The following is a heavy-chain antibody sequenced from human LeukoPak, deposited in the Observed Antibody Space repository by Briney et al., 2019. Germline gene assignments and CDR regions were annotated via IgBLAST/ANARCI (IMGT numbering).Heavy chain of an antibody. CDR1: GGSISSYY. CDR3: ARLGLYSSGWYAGDY. V-gene: IGHV4-59*01. D-gene: IGHD6-19*01. J-gene: IGHJ4*02. Sequence: SETLSLTCTVSGGSISSYYWSWIRQPPGKGLEWIAYIYYSGSTNYNPSLKSRVTISVDTSKNQFSLKLSSVTAADTAVYYCARLGLYSSGWYAGDYWGQGTLVTVSS. CDR2: IYYSGST.